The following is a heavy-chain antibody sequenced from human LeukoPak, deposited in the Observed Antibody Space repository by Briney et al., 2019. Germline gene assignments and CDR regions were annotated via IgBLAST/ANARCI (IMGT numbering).Heavy chain of an antibody. CDR2: ISGSGGST. Sequence: GGSQRLSCAASGFTFSTYAMSWVRQAPGKGLEWVSAISGSGGSTYYADSVKGRFTISRDNSKNTLFLQMNSLRAEDTAVYYCAIPSIAAAARQGYWGQGTLVTVSS. CDR3: AIPSIAAAARQGY. D-gene: IGHD6-13*01. V-gene: IGHV3-23*01. CDR1: GFTFSTYA. J-gene: IGHJ4*02.